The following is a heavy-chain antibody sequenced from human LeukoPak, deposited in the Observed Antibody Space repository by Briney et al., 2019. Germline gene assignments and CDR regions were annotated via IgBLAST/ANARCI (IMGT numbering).Heavy chain of an antibody. J-gene: IGHJ4*02. CDR3: VKGADNWSTDY. CDR1: GFTFSSYA. V-gene: IGHV3-30*02. D-gene: IGHD1-20*01. CDR2: IWNDGSKK. Sequence: GGSLRLSCAASGFTFSSYAMSWVRQAPGKGLEWVGFIWNDGSKKYYANSVQGRFTFSRDNSKNTLYLEVNSLRTEDTAVYYCVKGADNWSTDYWGQGTRVTVSS.